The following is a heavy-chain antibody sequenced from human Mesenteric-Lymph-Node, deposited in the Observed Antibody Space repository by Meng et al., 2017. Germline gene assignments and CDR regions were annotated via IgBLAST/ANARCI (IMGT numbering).Heavy chain of an antibody. Sequence: GESLKISCAASGFHFSSYAMHWVRQAPGKGLEWVAFISYDGSGKYYADSVKGRFTISRDSSENTLYLQMNSLRTEDTAVYYCARERRGFYMQHWGQGTLVTVSS. D-gene: IGHD3-3*01. J-gene: IGHJ4*02. CDR1: GFHFSSYA. CDR2: ISYDGSGK. CDR3: ARERRGFYMQH. V-gene: IGHV3-30*01.